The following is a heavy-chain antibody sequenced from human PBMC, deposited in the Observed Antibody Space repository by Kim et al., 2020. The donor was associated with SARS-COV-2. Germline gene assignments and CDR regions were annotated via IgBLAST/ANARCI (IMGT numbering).Heavy chain of an antibody. Sequence: GGSLRLSCAASGFTFSSYGMHWVRQAPGKGLEWVAVISYDGSNKYYADSVKGRFTISRDNSKNTLYLQMNSLRAEDTAVYYCAKDNQGYYYVALDYWGQGTLVTVSS. J-gene: IGHJ4*02. CDR3: AKDNQGYYYVALDY. V-gene: IGHV3-30*18. CDR1: GFTFSSYG. CDR2: ISYDGSNK. D-gene: IGHD3-22*01.